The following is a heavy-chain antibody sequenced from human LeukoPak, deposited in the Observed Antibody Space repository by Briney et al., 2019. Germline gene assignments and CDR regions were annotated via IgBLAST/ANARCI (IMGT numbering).Heavy chain of an antibody. Sequence: PSETLSLTCTVSGGSISSGDYYWSWIRQPPGKGLEWIGYIYYSGSTYYNPSLKSRVTISVDMSKNQFSLKLSSVTAADTAVYYCAREFRERIFGVINRPYYFDYWGQGTLVTVSS. CDR1: GGSISSGDYY. J-gene: IGHJ4*02. V-gene: IGHV4-30-4*08. CDR3: AREFRERIFGVINRPYYFDY. D-gene: IGHD3-3*01. CDR2: IYYSGST.